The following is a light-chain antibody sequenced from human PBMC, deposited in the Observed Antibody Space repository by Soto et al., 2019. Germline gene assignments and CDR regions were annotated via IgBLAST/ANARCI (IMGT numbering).Light chain of an antibody. Sequence: DIQMTQSPSSLSASVGDRVTITCRASQSISRYLNWYQQKPGKAPKLLIYAASSLQSGVPSRFSGSGSVTDFTLTISSLQPEDSATYYCQQSYSTPRLFTFGQGTNREF. CDR3: QQSYSTPRLFT. CDR2: AAS. J-gene: IGKJ2*01. V-gene: IGKV1-39*01. CDR1: QSISRY.